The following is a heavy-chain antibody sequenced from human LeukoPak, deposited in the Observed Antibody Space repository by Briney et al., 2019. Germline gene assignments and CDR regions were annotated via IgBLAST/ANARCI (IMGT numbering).Heavy chain of an antibody. CDR3: ASTIGWHEPIDY. J-gene: IGHJ4*02. D-gene: IGHD6-19*01. CDR2: IWYDGSNK. CDR1: GFTFSSYG. Sequence: PGRSPRLSCAASGFTFSSYGMQGVRQAPGKGLEWVAVIWYDGSNKYYADSVKGRFTISRDNSKNTLYLQMNSLRAEDTAVYYCASTIGWHEPIDYWGQGTLVTVSS. V-gene: IGHV3-33*01.